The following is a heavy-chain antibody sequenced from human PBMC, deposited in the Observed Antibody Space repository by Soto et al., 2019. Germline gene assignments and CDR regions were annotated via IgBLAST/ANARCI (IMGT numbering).Heavy chain of an antibody. CDR1: GYTFFTYD. D-gene: IGHD5-12*01. CDR2: ISTYSGDT. Sequence: VSVKVSCKASGYTFFTYDISWVRQAPGQGLEWMGWISTYSGDTKYAQKFQGRVTMTTDTSTTTAYLELRSLRSDDTAVYYCARHHGPTTSENWFDPWGQGXLVTVYS. V-gene: IGHV1-18*01. J-gene: IGHJ5*02. CDR3: ARHHGPTTSENWFDP.